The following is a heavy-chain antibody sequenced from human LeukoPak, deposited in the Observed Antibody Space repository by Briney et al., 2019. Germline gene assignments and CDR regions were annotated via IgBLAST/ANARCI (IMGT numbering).Heavy chain of an antibody. D-gene: IGHD3-9*01. Sequence: GGSLRLSCEASGFTFSSYWMSWVGQAPGKGLEWVANIKTDGSEKYYVDPVKGRFTISRDNAKNSLYLQMNSLRAEDTAVYYCARDYTGYFPWGQGTLVIVSS. V-gene: IGHV3-7*03. CDR3: ARDYTGYFP. CDR1: GFTFSSYW. J-gene: IGHJ5*02. CDR2: IKTDGSEK.